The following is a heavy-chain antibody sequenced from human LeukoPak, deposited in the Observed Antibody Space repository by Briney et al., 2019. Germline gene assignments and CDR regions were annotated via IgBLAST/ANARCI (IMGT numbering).Heavy chain of an antibody. Sequence: SQTLSLTCAVSGGSISRGGYSWSWIRQPPGKGLERIGYIYHSGSTYYNPSLKSRVTISVDRSKNQFSLKLSSVTAADTAVYYCARAGYYDSSGYYPHWGQGTLVTVSS. CDR2: IYHSGST. CDR1: GGSISRGGYS. D-gene: IGHD3-22*01. V-gene: IGHV4-30-2*01. J-gene: IGHJ4*02. CDR3: ARAGYYDSSGYYPH.